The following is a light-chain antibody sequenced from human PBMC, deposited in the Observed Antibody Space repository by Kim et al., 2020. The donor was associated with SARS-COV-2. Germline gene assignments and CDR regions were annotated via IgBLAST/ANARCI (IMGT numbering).Light chain of an antibody. CDR3: QVWDSSSDRLYV. Sequence: PGKTARITWGGNSIGSKSVHWYQQKPGQAPVLVIYYDSDRPSGIPERFSGSNSGNTATLTISRVEAGDEADYYCQVWDSSSDRLYVFGTGTKVTVL. J-gene: IGLJ1*01. V-gene: IGLV3-21*04. CDR2: YDS. CDR1: SIGSKS.